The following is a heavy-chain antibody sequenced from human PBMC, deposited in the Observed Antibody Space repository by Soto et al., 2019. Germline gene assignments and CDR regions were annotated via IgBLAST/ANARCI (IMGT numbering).Heavy chain of an antibody. D-gene: IGHD4-17*01. V-gene: IGHV1-69*12. CDR2: IIVIVGTV. CDR1: GGTFSSYA. Sequence: QVQLVQSGAEVKKPGSSVKVSCTASGGTFSSYAISWVRQAPGQGLEWMGGIIVIVGTVKYAQKFQGRVTITADESTSTAYMELSSLRSEDTAVYYCARNHYGGNSRVYYYGMDVWGQGTTVTVSS. CDR3: ARNHYGGNSRVYYYGMDV. J-gene: IGHJ6*02.